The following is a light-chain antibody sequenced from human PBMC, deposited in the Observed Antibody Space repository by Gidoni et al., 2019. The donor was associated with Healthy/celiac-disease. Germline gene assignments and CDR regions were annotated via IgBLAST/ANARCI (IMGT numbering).Light chain of an antibody. V-gene: IGKV3-11*01. J-gene: IGKJ4*01. CDR1: QSVSSY. CDR3: QQRSHWPPLT. CDR2: DAS. Sequence: ELVLTQSAATLSLSPGERATLSCRASQSVSSYLAWYQQKPGQAPRLLIYDASNRATGIPARFSGSGSGTDFTLTISSLEPEDFAVYYCQQRSHWPPLTFGGGTKVEIK.